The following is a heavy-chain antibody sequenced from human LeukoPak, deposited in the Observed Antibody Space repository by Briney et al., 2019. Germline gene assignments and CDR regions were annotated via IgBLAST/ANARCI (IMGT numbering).Heavy chain of an antibody. CDR2: ISAYNGNT. J-gene: IGHJ3*02. V-gene: IGHV1-18*01. CDR3: ARGIDSGSPPLGTFEI. Sequence: ASVKVSCKASGYSFTTFGITWVRQAPGQGLEWMGWISAYNGNTNYAQKLQGRVTMTTDTSMSTAYMELRSLRSDDTAIYYCARGIDSGSPPLGTFEIWGQGTMVTVSS. CDR1: GYSFTTFG. D-gene: IGHD1-26*01.